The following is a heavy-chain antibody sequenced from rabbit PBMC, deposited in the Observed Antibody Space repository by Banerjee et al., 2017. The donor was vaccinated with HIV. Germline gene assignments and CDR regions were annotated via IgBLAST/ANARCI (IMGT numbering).Heavy chain of an antibody. V-gene: IGHV1S40*01. Sequence: QSLEESGGDLVKPGASLTLTCTASGFSFSSSYYMCWVRQAPGKGLEWIAGMGTGDGNTYYASWAKGRFTISKTSSTTVTLQMTSLTAADTATYFCARDGRSGGLQFKLWGPGTLVTVS. CDR3: ARDGRSGGLQFKL. CDR2: MGTGDGNT. J-gene: IGHJ4*01. D-gene: IGHD1-1*01. CDR1: GFSFSSSYY.